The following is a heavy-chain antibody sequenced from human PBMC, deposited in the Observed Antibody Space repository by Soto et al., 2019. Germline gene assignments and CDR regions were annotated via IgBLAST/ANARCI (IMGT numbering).Heavy chain of an antibody. J-gene: IGHJ4*02. CDR2: ISATGGGT. CDR3: AKDRRAGGNSAFYFDF. D-gene: IGHD2-15*01. V-gene: IGHV3-23*01. CDR1: GFKFTNDA. Sequence: VGSLRLSCAVSGFKFTNDAMSWVRQAPGKGLEWVSLISATGGGTYYADSVKGRFTISRDNSHNTLYLQVHSLTAEDTAVYYCAKDRRAGGNSAFYFDFCGQRAQVTVSS.